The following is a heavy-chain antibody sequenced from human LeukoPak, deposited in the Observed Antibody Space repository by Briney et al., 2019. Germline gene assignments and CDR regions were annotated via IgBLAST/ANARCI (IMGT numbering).Heavy chain of an antibody. CDR1: LGTFISYA. V-gene: IGHV1-69*01. CDR2: LIAIFGAA. D-gene: IGHD3-22*01. CDR3: ARVLHYDSSGYYYYYYYYMDV. Sequence: SVKVSCKDSLGTFISYAIRWVRQAPGQGLEWMGGLIAIFGAANHAQKSQGRVTITAEETTSTAYMELSSLRSEDTAVYYCARVLHYDSSGYYYYYYYYMDVWGKGTTVTVSS. J-gene: IGHJ6*03.